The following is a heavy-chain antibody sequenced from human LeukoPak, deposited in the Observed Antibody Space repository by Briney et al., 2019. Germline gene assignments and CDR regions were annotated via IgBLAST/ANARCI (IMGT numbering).Heavy chain of an antibody. V-gene: IGHV3-74*01. CDR1: GFTFSSYS. J-gene: IGHJ4*02. CDR2: INSDGRST. CDR3: VRGADTGYSRDS. Sequence: GGSLRLSCAASGFTFSSYSMNWVRQAPGKGLVWVSRINSDGRSTNYADSVKGRFSISRDNAENTLYLQMNSLRVEDTAVYYCVRGADTGYSRDSWGQGTLVTVSS. D-gene: IGHD3-9*01.